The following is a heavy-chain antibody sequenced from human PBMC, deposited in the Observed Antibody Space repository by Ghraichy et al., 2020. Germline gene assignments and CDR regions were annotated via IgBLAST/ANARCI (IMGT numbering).Heavy chain of an antibody. Sequence: GGSLRLSCSASGFTFSGYTLHWVRQAPGKGLECVSAISSNGGSTYYADSVKGRFTISRDNSKNTLYLQVSSLRAEDTAVYYCVRTIFGVGRNWFDPWGQGTLVTVSS. CDR3: VRTIFGVGRNWFDP. D-gene: IGHD3-3*01. J-gene: IGHJ5*02. V-gene: IGHV3-64D*06. CDR2: ISSNGGST. CDR1: GFTFSGYT.